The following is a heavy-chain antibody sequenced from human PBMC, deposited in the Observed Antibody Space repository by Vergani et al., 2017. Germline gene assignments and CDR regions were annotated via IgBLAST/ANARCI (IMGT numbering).Heavy chain of an antibody. CDR3: GYRKTECGTTGCFYPFYYYYYKDV. J-gene: IGHJ6*03. Sequence: QITFKESGPTLVTPTQTLTLTCTFSGFSLNTRGVIVAWIRQPPGKALDWLALIYWNDDQHYSPSLNNSVTITKDTSKNQVVLTMTNMDYVDTGTYYCGYRKTECGTTGCFYPFYYYYYKDVWGKGNTVTVSS. D-gene: IGHD1-7*01. CDR1: GFSLNTRGVI. CDR2: IYWNDDQ. V-gene: IGHV2-5*04.